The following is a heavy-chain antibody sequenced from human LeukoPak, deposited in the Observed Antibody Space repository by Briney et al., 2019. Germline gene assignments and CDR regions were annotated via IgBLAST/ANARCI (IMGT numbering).Heavy chain of an antibody. V-gene: IGHV3-30*04. D-gene: IGHD6-13*01. Sequence: GGSLRLSCAASGFTFSSYTMHWVRQAPGKGLEWVAVMSYDGNNKYYADSVKGRFTISRDNSKNTLYLQMNSLRAEDTALYYCARVAEAAAFDYWGQGTLVTVSS. CDR2: MSYDGNNK. J-gene: IGHJ4*02. CDR1: GFTFSSYT. CDR3: ARVAEAAAFDY.